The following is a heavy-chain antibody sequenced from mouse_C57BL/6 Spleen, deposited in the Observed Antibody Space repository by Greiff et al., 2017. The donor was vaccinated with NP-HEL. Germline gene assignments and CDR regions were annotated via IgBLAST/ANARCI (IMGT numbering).Heavy chain of an antibody. CDR1: GYTFTSYW. V-gene: IGHV1-52*01. J-gene: IGHJ2*01. CDR3: ARSILQYYFDY. D-gene: IGHD2-12*01. Sequence: VQLQQPGAELVRPGSSVKLSCKASGYTFTSYWMHWVKQRPIQGLEWIGNIDPSDSEPHYNQKFKDKATLTVDKSSSTAYMQLSSLTSEDSAVYYCARSILQYYFDYWGQGTTLTVSS. CDR2: IDPSDSEP.